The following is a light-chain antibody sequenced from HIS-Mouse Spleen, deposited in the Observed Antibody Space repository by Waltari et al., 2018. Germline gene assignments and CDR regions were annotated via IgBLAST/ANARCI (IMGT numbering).Light chain of an antibody. CDR2: DVS. CDR3: CSYAGSYTEV. J-gene: IGLJ3*02. V-gene: IGLV2-11*01. Sequence: QSALTQPRSVSGSPGQSVTISCTGTSSDVGGYNYVSWYQQHPGKAPKLRIYDVSKRPSGVPDGFSGSKSGNTASLTISGLQAEDEADYYCCSYAGSYTEVFGGGTKLTVL. CDR1: SSDVGGYNY.